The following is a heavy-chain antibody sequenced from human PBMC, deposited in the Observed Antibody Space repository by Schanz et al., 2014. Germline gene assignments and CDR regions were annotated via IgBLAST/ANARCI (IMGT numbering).Heavy chain of an antibody. J-gene: IGHJ4*02. Sequence: QVQLVQSGVEVKKPGASVKVSCKASGYSFTGYYMNWVRQAPGQGLEWMGWINPGSGDTKYSPKFQGRVTMTRDTSITTAYMELNRLTYDDTAVYYCARDDGFSSGWGQGTLVTVSS. CDR2: INPGSGDT. CDR3: ARDDGFSSG. CDR1: GYSFTGYY. D-gene: IGHD6-19*01. V-gene: IGHV1-2*02.